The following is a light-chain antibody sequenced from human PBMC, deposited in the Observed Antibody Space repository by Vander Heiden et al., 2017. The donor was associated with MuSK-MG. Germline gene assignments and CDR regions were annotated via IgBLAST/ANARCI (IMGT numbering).Light chain of an antibody. J-gene: IGKJ5*01. CDR1: QGISNY. CDR2: AAS. Sequence: DIQMTQSPSSLSASVGDRVTITCRASQGISNYLAWYQQKPGKVPKLLIYAASTWQAGVPARFSGSGSGTDFTLTISSRQPEDVAAYYCQKDNSAAAVTFGQGTQLEIK. CDR3: QKDNSAAAVT. V-gene: IGKV1-27*01.